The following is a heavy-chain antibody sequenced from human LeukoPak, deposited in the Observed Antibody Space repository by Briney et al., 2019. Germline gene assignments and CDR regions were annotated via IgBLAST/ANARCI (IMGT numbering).Heavy chain of an antibody. CDR1: GFTVSTNY. CDR3: VRRRSTSWASDI. V-gene: IGHV3-53*01. CDR2: IYSGGST. D-gene: IGHD6-13*01. J-gene: IGHJ3*02. Sequence: PGGSLRLSCAASGFTVSTNYMTWVRQAPGKGLEWVSVIYSGGSTYYADSVKGRFTISRDNSRNTLYLQMNSLRVEDTAVYYCVRRRSTSWASDIWGQGAMVTVSS.